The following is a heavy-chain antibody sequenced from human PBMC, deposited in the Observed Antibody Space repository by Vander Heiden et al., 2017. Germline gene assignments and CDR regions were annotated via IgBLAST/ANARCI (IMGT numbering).Heavy chain of an antibody. CDR2: ISGSGGST. CDR1: GFTCSSYA. Sequence: EVQLLESGEGWVQPGGSLRLPCAASGFTCSSYAMSWVREAPGKGLEWVSAISGSGGSTYYADSVKGRFTISRDNSKNTLYLQMNSLRAEDTAVYYCANRGDSGYSYGVDYWGQGTLVTVSS. CDR3: ANRGDSGYSYGVDY. D-gene: IGHD5-18*01. J-gene: IGHJ4*02. V-gene: IGHV3-23*01.